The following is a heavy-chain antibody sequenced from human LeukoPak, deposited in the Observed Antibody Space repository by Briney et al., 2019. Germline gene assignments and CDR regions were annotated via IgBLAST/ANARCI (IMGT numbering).Heavy chain of an antibody. CDR1: GYTFTSYG. CDR3: ARDRRYSGSYYGLYNWFDP. D-gene: IGHD1-26*01. Sequence: ASVKVSCKASGYTFTSYGISWVRQAPGQGLEWMGWISAYNGNTNYAQKLQGRVTMTTDTSTSTAYMELRSLRSDDTAVYYCARDRRYSGSYYGLYNWFDPWGQGTLVTVSS. J-gene: IGHJ5*02. V-gene: IGHV1-18*01. CDR2: ISAYNGNT.